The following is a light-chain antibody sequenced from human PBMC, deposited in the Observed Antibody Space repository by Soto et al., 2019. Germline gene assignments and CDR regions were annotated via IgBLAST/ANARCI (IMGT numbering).Light chain of an antibody. CDR2: DVS. CDR1: SSDVGGYNF. V-gene: IGLV2-14*01. J-gene: IGLJ1*01. Sequence: QSALTQPASVSGSPGQSITISCTGTSSDVGGYNFVSWYQQHPGKAPKVMIYDVSNRPSGVSDRFSGSKSGNTASLTISGLQAEDEADYYCNSYTSSSTYVFGGGTKVTVL. CDR3: NSYTSSSTYV.